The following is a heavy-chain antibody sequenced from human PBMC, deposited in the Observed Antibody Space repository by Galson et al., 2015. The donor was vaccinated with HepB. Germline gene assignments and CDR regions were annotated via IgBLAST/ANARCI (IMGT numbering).Heavy chain of an antibody. V-gene: IGHV1-18*01. Sequence: SVKVSCKASGYTFTSYGISWARQAPGQGLEWMGWISPYNGNTNYAQKIQGRVTMTTDTSTRTAYMELRSLRSDDTAVYYCTRGGAACSGGSCPLNWFDPWGQGTLVTVSS. D-gene: IGHD2-15*01. J-gene: IGHJ5*02. CDR1: GYTFTSYG. CDR3: TRGGAACSGGSCPLNWFDP. CDR2: ISPYNGNT.